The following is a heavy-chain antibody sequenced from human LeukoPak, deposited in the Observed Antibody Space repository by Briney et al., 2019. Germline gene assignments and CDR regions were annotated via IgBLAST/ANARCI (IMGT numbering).Heavy chain of an antibody. Sequence: GGSLRLSCAASGFTFSSYEMNWVRQAPGKGLEWVSYISSSGSTISYADSVKGRFTISRDNAKNSLYLQMNSLRAEDTAVYYCARVGGNRYFDNWGQGTLVTVSS. V-gene: IGHV3-48*03. CDR3: ARVGGNRYFDN. J-gene: IGHJ4*02. CDR1: GFTFSSYE. CDR2: ISSSGSTI. D-gene: IGHD1-14*01.